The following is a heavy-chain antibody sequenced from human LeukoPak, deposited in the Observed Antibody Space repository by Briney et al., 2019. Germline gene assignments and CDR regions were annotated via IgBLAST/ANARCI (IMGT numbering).Heavy chain of an antibody. CDR3: ARGARFDY. Sequence: SETLSLTCAVSGGSISSNNWWGWVRQPPGKGLEWIAYFYYSGSTTYNPSLKSRVTISVDTSKNQFSLKLSSVTAADTAVYYCARGARFDYWGQGTLVTVSS. J-gene: IGHJ4*02. V-gene: IGHV4-4*02. CDR2: FYYSGST. CDR1: GGSISSNNW.